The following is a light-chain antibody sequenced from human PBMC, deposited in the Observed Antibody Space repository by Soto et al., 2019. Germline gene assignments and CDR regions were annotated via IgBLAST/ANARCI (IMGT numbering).Light chain of an antibody. CDR3: TSYTSTSTSYV. CDR1: SSDVGGYNY. J-gene: IGLJ1*01. V-gene: IGLV2-11*01. Sequence: QSVLTQPRSVSGSPGQSVTISCTGTSSDVGGYNYVSWYQQHPGKAPKLVIYDVNKRPSGVPDRFSGSKSGNTASLTVSGLQAEDEADYYCTSYTSTSTSYVFGTGTKLTVL. CDR2: DVN.